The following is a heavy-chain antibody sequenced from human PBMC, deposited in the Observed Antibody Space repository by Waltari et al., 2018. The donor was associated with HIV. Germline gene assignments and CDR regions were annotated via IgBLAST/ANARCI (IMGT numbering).Heavy chain of an antibody. CDR2: IVVGSGNT. CDR1: GFTFTSSA. V-gene: IGHV1-58*01. J-gene: IGHJ3*02. D-gene: IGHD3-22*01. CDR3: AAAGGYYYDSSDYRDAFDI. Sequence: QMQLVQSGPEVKKPGTSVKVSCKASGFTFTSSAVQWVRQARGQRLEWIGWIVVGSGNTNYAQKFQERVTITRDMSTSTAYMELNSLRSEDTAVYYCAAAGGYYYDSSDYRDAFDIWGQGTMVTVSS.